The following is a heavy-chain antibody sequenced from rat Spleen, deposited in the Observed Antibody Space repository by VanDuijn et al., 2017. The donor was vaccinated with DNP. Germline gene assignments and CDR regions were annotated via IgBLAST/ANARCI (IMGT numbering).Heavy chain of an antibody. D-gene: IGHD1-6*01. V-gene: IGHV5-7*01. Sequence: EVQLVESGGGLVQPGGSLKLSCAVSGFTFSDYYMAWVRQAPAKGLEWVATISYNGGNTYYPDSVKGRFTISRDNAKSTLYLQMDSLRSEDTATYYCARQDGSYYFDYWGQGVMVTVSS. CDR3: ARQDGSYYFDY. CDR1: GFTFSDYY. CDR2: ISYNGGNT. J-gene: IGHJ2*01.